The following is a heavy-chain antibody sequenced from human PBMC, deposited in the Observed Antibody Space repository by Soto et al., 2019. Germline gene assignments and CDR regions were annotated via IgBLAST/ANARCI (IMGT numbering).Heavy chain of an antibody. CDR1: GGSISSSSYY. V-gene: IGHV4-39*01. Sequence: SETLSLTCTVSGGSISSSSYYWDWIRQPPGKGLEWIGSIYYSGSTYYNPSLKSRVTISVDTSKNQFSLKLSSVTAADTAVYYCARQPSYLLDYWGQGTLVTVSS. D-gene: IGHD1-26*01. CDR3: ARQPSYLLDY. J-gene: IGHJ4*02. CDR2: IYYSGST.